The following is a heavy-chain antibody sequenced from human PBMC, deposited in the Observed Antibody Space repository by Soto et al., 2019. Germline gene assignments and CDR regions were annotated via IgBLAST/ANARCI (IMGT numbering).Heavy chain of an antibody. V-gene: IGHV3-30-3*01. J-gene: IGHJ6*02. Sequence: GGSLILSSEDSGFTFCSYAMHSVRQAPGKGLEWVAVISYDGSNKYYADSVKGRFTISRDNSKNTLYLQMNSLRAEDTAVYYCARAENYYYYGMDVWGQGTTVTVSS. CDR2: ISYDGSNK. CDR1: GFTFCSYA. CDR3: ARAENYYYYGMDV.